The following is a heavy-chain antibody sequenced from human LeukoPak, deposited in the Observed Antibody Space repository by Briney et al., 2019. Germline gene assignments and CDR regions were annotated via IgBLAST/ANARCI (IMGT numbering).Heavy chain of an antibody. CDR1: GFTFSSYA. V-gene: IGHV3-23*01. Sequence: GGSLRLSCAASGFTFSSYAMSWVRQAPGKGLEWVSAISGSGGSTYYADSVKGRFTISRDNSKNTLCLQMNSLRAEDTAVYYCAKVGTAMVPRPYYFDYWGQGTLVTVSS. D-gene: IGHD5-18*01. CDR3: AKVGTAMVPRPYYFDY. CDR2: ISGSGGST. J-gene: IGHJ4*02.